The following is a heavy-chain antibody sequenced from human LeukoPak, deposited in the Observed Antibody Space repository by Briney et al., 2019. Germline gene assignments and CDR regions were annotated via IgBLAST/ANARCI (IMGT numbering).Heavy chain of an antibody. CDR3: AKADGSGSSYYMDV. CDR1: GFTFDDYA. V-gene: IGHV3-9*01. J-gene: IGHJ6*03. Sequence: GGSLRLSCAASGFTFDDYAMHWVRQAPGKGLEWVSGISWNSGSIGYADSAKGRFTISRDNAKNSLYLQMNSLRAEDTALYYCAKADGSGSSYYMDVWGKGTTVTVSS. CDR2: ISWNSGSI. D-gene: IGHD3-10*01.